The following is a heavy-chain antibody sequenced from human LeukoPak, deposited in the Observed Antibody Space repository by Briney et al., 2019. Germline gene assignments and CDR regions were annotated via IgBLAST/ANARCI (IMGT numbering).Heavy chain of an antibody. CDR2: IYSNGAT. D-gene: IGHD3-10*01. J-gene: IGHJ4*02. Sequence: GGSLRLSCVASGFTVSNNYMTWVRQAPGKGLEWVSLIYSNGATYHADSVKGRFTITRDNSKNTLYLQMNSLRAEDTAVYYCARAIFRAHDYWGQGTLVTVCS. CDR1: GFTVSNNY. V-gene: IGHV3-66*01. CDR3: ARAIFRAHDY.